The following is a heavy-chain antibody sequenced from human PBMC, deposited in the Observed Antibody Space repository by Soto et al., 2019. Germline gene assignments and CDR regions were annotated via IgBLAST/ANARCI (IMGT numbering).Heavy chain of an antibody. V-gene: IGHV4-30-4*01. CDR3: AGEGGAYDSSGS. CDR2: IYYSGST. Sequence: QVQLQESGPGLVKPSQTLSLTCTVSGGSISSGDYYWSWIRQPPGKGLEWIGYIYYSGSTYYNPPLSSRVTISVATSKNQFSLKLSSVTAADTAVYYCAGEGGAYDSSGSWGQGTLVTVSS. D-gene: IGHD3-22*01. J-gene: IGHJ5*02. CDR1: GGSISSGDYY.